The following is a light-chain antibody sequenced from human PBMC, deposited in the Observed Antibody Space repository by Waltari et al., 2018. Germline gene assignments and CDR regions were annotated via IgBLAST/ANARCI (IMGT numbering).Light chain of an antibody. CDR2: DVN. V-gene: IGLV2-14*03. CDR3: SSYTTTAAGV. Sequence: QSALTQPPSLSGAAGPSVTIPLTGSHSYGGGYKFFSWYQQHPRKAPKLIIFDVNNRPSGVSDRFSGSKSGNTASLTISGLQTEDEADYYCSSYTTTAAGVFGTGTRVTVL. CDR1: HSYGGGYKF. J-gene: IGLJ1*01.